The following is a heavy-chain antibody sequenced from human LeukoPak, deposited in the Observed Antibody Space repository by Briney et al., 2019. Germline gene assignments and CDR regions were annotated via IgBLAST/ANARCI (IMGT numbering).Heavy chain of an antibody. V-gene: IGHV3-23*01. CDR3: ATHRIAVVGRGGAFDI. J-gene: IGHJ3*02. Sequence: GGSLRLSCAASGFTFSSDAMSWVRQAPGKGLEWVSAISGSGGSTYYADSVKGRFTISRDNSKNTLYLQMNSLRAEDTAVYYCATHRIAVVGRGGAFDIWGQGTMVIVSS. CDR2: ISGSGGST. D-gene: IGHD6-19*01. CDR1: GFTFSSDA.